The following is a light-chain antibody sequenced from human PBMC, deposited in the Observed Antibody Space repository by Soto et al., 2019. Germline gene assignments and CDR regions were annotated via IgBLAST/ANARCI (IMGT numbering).Light chain of an antibody. CDR2: DVS. V-gene: IGLV2-14*03. Sequence: QSALTQPASVSGYPGQSITISCTGASSDVGHYNYVSWYQQHPGKAPKLLIYDVSNRPSGVSNRFSGSKSGNTASLTISGLQPEDESDYYCCSFSSNTLLFGGGTKVTVL. CDR1: SSDVGHYNY. CDR3: CSFSSNTLL. J-gene: IGLJ2*01.